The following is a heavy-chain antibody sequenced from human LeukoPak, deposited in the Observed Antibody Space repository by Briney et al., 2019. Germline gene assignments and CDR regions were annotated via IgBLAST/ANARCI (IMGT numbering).Heavy chain of an antibody. D-gene: IGHD3-10*01. CDR2: ISGSGGST. V-gene: IGHV3-23*01. J-gene: IGHJ4*02. Sequence: GGSLRLSCAASRFTFSFYSMSWVRQAPGKGLEWVSAISGSGGSTYYADSVKGRFTISRDNSKNTLYLQMNSLRAEDTAVYYCAKDLDGSGSSFDYWGQGTLVTVSS. CDR3: AKDLDGSGSSFDY. CDR1: RFTFSFYS.